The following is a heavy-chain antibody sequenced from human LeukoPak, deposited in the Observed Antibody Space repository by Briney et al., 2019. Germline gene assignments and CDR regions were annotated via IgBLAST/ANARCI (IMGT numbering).Heavy chain of an antibody. CDR2: MSYDGNFT. V-gene: IGHV3-30*04. D-gene: IGHD3-10*01. CDR3: ARGRSVYGSGSYSDY. J-gene: IGHJ4*02. Sequence: HPGRSLRLSCAASGFTFKRYAMHWVRQAPGMGLEWVTIMSYDGNFTYYSDSVMGRFTISRDNSNDTLYLQMNSLRADDTAIYYRARGRSVYGSGSYSDYWGQGTLVTVSS. CDR1: GFTFKRYA.